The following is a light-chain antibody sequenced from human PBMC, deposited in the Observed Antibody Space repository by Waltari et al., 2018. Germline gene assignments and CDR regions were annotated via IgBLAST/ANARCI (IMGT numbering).Light chain of an antibody. CDR1: DIGSKN. J-gene: IGLJ3*02. Sequence: SFVLTQPPSVSVAPGKTAKITCGGNDIGSKNVHWYQQKPGQAPVVVVYYVTDRPSGIPERFSGSTSGNTATLTINRVEAGDEADYFCQVWDSSSDTVVFGGGTKLTVL. CDR3: QVWDSSSDTVV. CDR2: YVT. V-gene: IGLV3-21*04.